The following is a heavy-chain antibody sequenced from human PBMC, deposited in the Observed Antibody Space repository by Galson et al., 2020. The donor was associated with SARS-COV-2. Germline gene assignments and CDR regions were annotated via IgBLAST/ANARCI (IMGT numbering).Heavy chain of an antibody. CDR1: GASVSSGNYY. D-gene: IGHD6-13*01. CDR2: IYYSGYT. Sequence: SETLSLNCTVSGASVSSGNYYWSWIRQAPGKGLEWIGHIYYSGYTNYNPSLKSRVITSVDTSKNQFSLKLRSVTAADTAVYFCAREWQHLVPSYNWFDPWGQGILFTVSP. CDR3: AREWQHLVPSYNWFDP. J-gene: IGHJ5*02. V-gene: IGHV4-61*01.